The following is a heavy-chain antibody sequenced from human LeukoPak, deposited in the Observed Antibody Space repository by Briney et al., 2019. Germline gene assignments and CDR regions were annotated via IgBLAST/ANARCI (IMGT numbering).Heavy chain of an antibody. V-gene: IGHV3-48*01. CDR3: AKAITMIVVVNFDS. CDR1: GFTFSSYS. D-gene: IGHD3-22*01. J-gene: IGHJ4*02. CDR2: ISSSSSTI. Sequence: GGSLRLSCAASGFTFSSYSMNWVRQAPGKGLEWVSYISSSSSTIYYADSVKGRFTISRDNAKNSLYLQMNSLRAEDTAIYYCAKAITMIVVVNFDSWGQGTLVTVSS.